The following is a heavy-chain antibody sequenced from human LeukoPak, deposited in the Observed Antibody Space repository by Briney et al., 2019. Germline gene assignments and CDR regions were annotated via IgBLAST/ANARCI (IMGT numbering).Heavy chain of an antibody. Sequence: KPSETLSLTCTVSGASITSSDYYWAWIRQPPGKGLEWIGSFFYSVNTYYNPSLKSRVTISVDTSNNQLSLKLSYVTAADTAVYYCARGRNWKYLSHFDYWGQGTLVTVSS. V-gene: IGHV4-39*07. J-gene: IGHJ4*02. CDR3: ARGRNWKYLSHFDY. CDR1: GASITSSDYY. CDR2: FFYSVNT. D-gene: IGHD1-7*01.